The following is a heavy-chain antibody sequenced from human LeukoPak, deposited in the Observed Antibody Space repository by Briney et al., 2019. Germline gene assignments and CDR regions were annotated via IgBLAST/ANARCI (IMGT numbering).Heavy chain of an antibody. D-gene: IGHD1-26*01. CDR3: ARGSRRWELLTYFDY. J-gene: IGHJ4*02. Sequence: GGSLRLPCAASGFTFSSYAMHWVRQAPGKGLEWVAVISYDGSNKYYADSVKGRFTISRDNSKNTLYLQMNSLRAEDTAVYYCARGSRRWELLTYFDYWGQGTLVTVSS. V-gene: IGHV3-30-3*01. CDR1: GFTFSSYA. CDR2: ISYDGSNK.